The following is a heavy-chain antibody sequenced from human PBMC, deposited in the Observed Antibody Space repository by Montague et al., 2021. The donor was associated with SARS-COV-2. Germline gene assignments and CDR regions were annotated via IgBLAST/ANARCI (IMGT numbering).Heavy chain of an antibody. J-gene: IGHJ3*02. CDR3: ARAYMVGDAFDI. Sequence: SDTLSLTCTVSGGSIRSYYWSWIRQSPGKGLEWIGYIYYSGSTNYNPSLKSRVTISVDTSKNQFSLRLSSVTAADTAVFYCARAYMVGDAFDIWGQGTMVTVSS. CDR2: IYYSGST. V-gene: IGHV4-59*08. D-gene: IGHD1-26*01. CDR1: GGSIRSYY.